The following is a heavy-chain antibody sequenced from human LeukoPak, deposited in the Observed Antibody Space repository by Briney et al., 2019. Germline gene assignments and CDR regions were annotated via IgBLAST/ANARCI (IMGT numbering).Heavy chain of an antibody. CDR1: GFIFSTYA. CDR2: VRGSGGDT. Sequence: GGSLRLSCTASGFIFSTYAMSWVRQAPGKGLEWVSEVRGSGGDTYYADSVKGRFTISRDNSKKMLYLQMSSLRAEDTAVYYCANLGANTRISGDYWGQGTLVTVSS. J-gene: IGHJ4*02. D-gene: IGHD1-14*01. V-gene: IGHV3-23*01. CDR3: ANLGANTRISGDY.